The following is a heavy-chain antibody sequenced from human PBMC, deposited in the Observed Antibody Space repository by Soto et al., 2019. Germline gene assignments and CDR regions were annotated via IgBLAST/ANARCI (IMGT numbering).Heavy chain of an antibody. CDR2: IIPVFGTV. D-gene: IGHD6-13*01. CDR3: ARDNPYTNSFGNWFDP. J-gene: IGHJ5*02. CDR1: GGTFSNYA. V-gene: IGHV1-69*01. Sequence: QVRLVQSGAEVKKPGSSVKVSCKASGGTFSNYAITWLRLDPGQGLEWLGGIIPVFGTVNYAQKFQGRVTITADESTSTAYMELNRLRSVDTAVYYCARDNPYTNSFGNWFDPWGQGTLVIVS.